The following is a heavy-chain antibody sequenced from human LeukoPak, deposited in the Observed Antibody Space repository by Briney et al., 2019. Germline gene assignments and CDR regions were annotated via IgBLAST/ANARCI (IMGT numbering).Heavy chain of an antibody. J-gene: IGHJ6*03. CDR1: GFTVISNY. CDR2: IYSGGST. Sequence: GGSLRLSCAASGFTVISNYMSWVRQAPGKGLEWVSVIYSGGSTYYADSVKGRFTISRDNSKNTLYLQMNSLRAEDTAVYYCATSYYYYYMDVWGKGTTVTVSS. V-gene: IGHV3-53*01. CDR3: ATSYYYYYMDV.